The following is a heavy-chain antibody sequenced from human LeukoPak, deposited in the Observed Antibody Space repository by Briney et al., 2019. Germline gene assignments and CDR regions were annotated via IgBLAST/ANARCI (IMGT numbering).Heavy chain of an antibody. Sequence: SETLSLTCAVYGGSFSGYYWSWIRQPPGKGLEWIGEINHSGSTNYNPSLKRRVTISVDTSKNQFSLKLSSVTAADTAVYYCARGLSIAVAGTSPRNWFDPWGQGTLVTVSS. CDR3: ARGLSIAVAGTSPRNWFDP. V-gene: IGHV4-34*01. CDR2: INHSGST. J-gene: IGHJ5*02. D-gene: IGHD6-19*01. CDR1: GGSFSGYY.